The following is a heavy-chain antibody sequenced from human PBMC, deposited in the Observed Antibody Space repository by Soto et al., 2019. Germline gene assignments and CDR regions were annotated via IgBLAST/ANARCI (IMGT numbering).Heavy chain of an antibody. J-gene: IGHJ3*01. CDR3: ARPPTPLRATDAFDL. V-gene: IGHV4-30-4*08. CDR2: IYYSGAT. CDR1: GGSISSGDYY. Sequence: QVQLQESGPGLVKPSQTLSLICTVSGGSISSGDYYWTWIRQPPGKGLEWIGCIYYSGATFYNPSLQSRLSISIDTSLNRFSLNLSPVTAADTAVYYCARPPTPLRATDAFDLWGQGTSVIVSS. D-gene: IGHD4-4*01.